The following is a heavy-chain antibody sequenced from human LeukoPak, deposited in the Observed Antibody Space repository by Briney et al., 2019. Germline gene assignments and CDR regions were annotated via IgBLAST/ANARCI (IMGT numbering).Heavy chain of an antibody. CDR3: AKGPLPVGVDY. D-gene: IGHD1-26*01. CDR2: ISGSGGST. Sequence: GGSLRLSCAASGFTFSSYGMHWVRQAPGKGLEWVSAISGSGGSTYYADSVRGRFTISRDNSKNTLYLQMNSLRAEDTAVYYCAKGPLPVGVDYWGQGTLDSLSS. CDR1: GFTFSSYG. J-gene: IGHJ4*02. V-gene: IGHV3-23*01.